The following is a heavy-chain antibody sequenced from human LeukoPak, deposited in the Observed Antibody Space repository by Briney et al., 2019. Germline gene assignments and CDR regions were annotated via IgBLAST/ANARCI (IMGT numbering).Heavy chain of an antibody. D-gene: IGHD4-17*01. Sequence: PSQTLSLTCAVSGGSISSGGYSWSWIRQPPGKGLEWIGYIYHSGSTYYNPSLKSRVTISVDRSKNQFSLKLSSVTAADTAVYYCARGDADYGGLGYWGQGTLVTVSS. J-gene: IGHJ4*02. CDR2: IYHSGST. CDR1: GGSISSGGYS. V-gene: IGHV4-30-2*01. CDR3: ARGDADYGGLGY.